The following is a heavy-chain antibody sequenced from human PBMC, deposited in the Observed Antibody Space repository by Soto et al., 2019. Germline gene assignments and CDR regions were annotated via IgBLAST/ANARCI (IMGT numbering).Heavy chain of an antibody. J-gene: IGHJ6*03. CDR3: ARETAYDFWSGYYYYMDV. D-gene: IGHD3-3*01. CDR1: GFTFSSYW. Sequence: GGSLRLSCAASGFTFSSYWMSWVRQAPGKGLEWVANIKQDGSEKYYVDSVKGRFTISRDNAKNSLYLQMNSLRAEDTAVYYCARETAYDFWSGYYYYMDVWGKGTTVTVSS. V-gene: IGHV3-7*01. CDR2: IKQDGSEK.